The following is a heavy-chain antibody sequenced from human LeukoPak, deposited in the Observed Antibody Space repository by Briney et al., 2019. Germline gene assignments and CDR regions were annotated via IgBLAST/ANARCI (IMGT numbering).Heavy chain of an antibody. D-gene: IGHD3-9*01. V-gene: IGHV1-18*01. Sequence: ASVKVSCKASGYTFAAYGITWVRQAPGQGLQWMGWINTDKGDKKYAQTFQGRVTMTTDTSTSTAYMELSRLRSDDTAVYYCARARYFARGYFDYWGQGTLVTVSS. J-gene: IGHJ4*02. CDR3: ARARYFARGYFDY. CDR2: INTDKGDK. CDR1: GYTFAAYG.